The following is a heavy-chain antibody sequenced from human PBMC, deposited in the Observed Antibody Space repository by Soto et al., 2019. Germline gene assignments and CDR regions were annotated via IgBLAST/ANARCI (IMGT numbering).Heavy chain of an antibody. CDR3: ASHLLENIVATILLFDP. D-gene: IGHD5-12*01. Sequence: SETLSLTCTVSGGSISSTNYYWGWIRQPPGKGLEWIGTIYYSESPYYNSSLKRRVTISVDTSKNQFSLKLTSVTAADTAVYYCASHLLENIVATILLFDPWGQGTLVTVSS. CDR2: IYYSESP. CDR1: GGSISSTNYY. J-gene: IGHJ5*02. V-gene: IGHV4-39*01.